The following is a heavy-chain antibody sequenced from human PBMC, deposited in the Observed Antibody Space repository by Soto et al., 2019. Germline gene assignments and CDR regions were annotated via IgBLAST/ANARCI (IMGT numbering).Heavy chain of an antibody. Sequence: GGYLRLSCTTSGFTFGDYAMSWFRQTPGKGLEWVGFVRTYAYGETTEYAASVKGRFTVGRDNSRSTAYLHMSSLKTEDTGVYFCSRDCPCGLGYCTNGACSPNDIWCQGTLVTVS. D-gene: IGHD2-8*01. V-gene: IGHV3-49*03. CDR3: SRDCPCGLGYCTNGACSPNDI. CDR1: GFTFGDYA. CDR2: VRTYAYGETT. J-gene: IGHJ4*02.